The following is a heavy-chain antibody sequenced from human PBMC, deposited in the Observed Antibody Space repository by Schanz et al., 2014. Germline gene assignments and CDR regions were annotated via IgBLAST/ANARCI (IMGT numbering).Heavy chain of an antibody. J-gene: IGHJ4*02. D-gene: IGHD3-10*01. Sequence: VQLLESGGGVVQPGRSLRLSCATSGLNFDYYGMNWVRQAPGKGLEWVANIGYDGSEKYYVDSVKGRFTISRDNGKNSLYLQMNSLRAEDTALYYCARDFPYVSGSYYKGFGYCRQGTLVTVSS. V-gene: IGHV3-33*01. CDR3: ARDFPYVSGSYYKGFGY. CDR2: IGYDGSEK. CDR1: GLNFDYYG.